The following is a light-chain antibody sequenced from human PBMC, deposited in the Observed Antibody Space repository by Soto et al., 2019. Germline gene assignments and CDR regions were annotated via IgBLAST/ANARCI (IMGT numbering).Light chain of an antibody. CDR3: QTWCTGIVV. CDR2: LNSDGSH. V-gene: IGLV4-69*01. CDR1: SGHSSYA. J-gene: IGLJ2*01. Sequence: QSVLTQSPSASASLGASVKLTCTLSSGHSSYAIAWHQQQPEKGPRYLMKLNSDGSHSKGDGIPDRFSGSSSGAERYLTISSLQSEDEADYYCQTWCTGIVVFGGGTKLTVL.